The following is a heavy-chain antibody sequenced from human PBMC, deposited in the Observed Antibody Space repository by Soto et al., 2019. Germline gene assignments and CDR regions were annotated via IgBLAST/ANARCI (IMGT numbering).Heavy chain of an antibody. CDR3: ARDSRVNGDIVATRYYGMDV. Sequence: ASVKVSCKASGYTFTSYGISWVRQAPGQGQEWMGWISAYNGNTNYAQKLKSRVTMTTDTSTSTAYMELRSLRSDDTAVYYCARDSRVNGDIVATRYYGMDVWGQGTTVTVSS. J-gene: IGHJ6*02. CDR2: ISAYNGNT. D-gene: IGHD5-12*01. CDR1: GYTFTSYG. V-gene: IGHV1-18*01.